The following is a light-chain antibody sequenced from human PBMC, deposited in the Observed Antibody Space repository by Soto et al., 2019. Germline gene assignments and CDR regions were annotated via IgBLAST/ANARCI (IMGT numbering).Light chain of an antibody. CDR1: QSVSSY. CDR3: QQRTNWPPT. Sequence: EIVMRQSPAALSLSPGELATLSCRASQSVSSYLAWFQQKPGQAPRLLIYGASNRATGIPARFSGSGSGTDFTLTISSLEPEDFAVYYCQQRTNWPPTFGGGTKVDI. CDR2: GAS. V-gene: IGKV3-11*01. J-gene: IGKJ4*01.